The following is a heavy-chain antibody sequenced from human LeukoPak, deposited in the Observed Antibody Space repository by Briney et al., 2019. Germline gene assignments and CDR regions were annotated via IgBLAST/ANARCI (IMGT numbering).Heavy chain of an antibody. J-gene: IGHJ4*02. CDR1: GYTFTSYD. CDR2: MNPNSGNT. CDR3: ARGGSPIFGVVTYDY. Sequence: ASVKVSCKASGYTFTSYDINWVRQATGQGLEWMGWMNPNSGNTGYAQKFQGRVSMTRNTSISTAYMELSSLRSEDTAVYYCARGGSPIFGVVTYDYWGQGTLVTVSS. V-gene: IGHV1-8*01. D-gene: IGHD3-3*01.